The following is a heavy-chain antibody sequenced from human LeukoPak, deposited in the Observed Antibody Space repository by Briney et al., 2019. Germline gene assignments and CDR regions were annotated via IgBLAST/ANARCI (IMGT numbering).Heavy chain of an antibody. CDR2: IYYSGST. CDR1: GGSISSGGYY. D-gene: IGHD3-16*01. J-gene: IGHJ5*02. Sequence: SETLSLTCTVSGGSISSGGYYWSWIRQRPGKGLEWIGYIYYSGSTYYNPSLKSRVTISVDTSKNQFSLKLSSVTAADTAVYYCARGPHDNWFDPWGQGTLVTVSS. V-gene: IGHV4-31*03. CDR3: ARGPHDNWFDP.